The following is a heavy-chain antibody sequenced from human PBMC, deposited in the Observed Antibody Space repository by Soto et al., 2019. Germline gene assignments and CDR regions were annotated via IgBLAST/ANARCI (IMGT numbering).Heavy chain of an antibody. Sequence: VESLKISCKGSGYIFTTYWISWLLQMPVKVLEWMGRIDPSDSYTNYSPSFQGHVTISADKSITTAYLQWSSLKASDTAMYYCAREYSSSDRYYYYGVDVWGQGTTVTVSS. CDR2: IDPSDSYT. CDR3: AREYSSSDRYYYYGVDV. CDR1: GYIFTTYW. J-gene: IGHJ6*02. V-gene: IGHV5-10-1*01. D-gene: IGHD6-6*01.